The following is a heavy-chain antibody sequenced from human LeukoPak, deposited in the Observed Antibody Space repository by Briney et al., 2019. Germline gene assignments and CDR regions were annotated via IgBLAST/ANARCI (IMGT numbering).Heavy chain of an antibody. D-gene: IGHD6-19*01. J-gene: IGHJ4*02. CDR2: ISVSGLST. V-gene: IGHV3-23*01. Sequence: GGSLRLSCGASGFTFSTYAMNWVRQAPGKGLEWVSVISVSGLSTYYGDSVKGRFTISRDNSKNTPYLQMNSLRAEDTAVYYCAIIAVAGHFDYWGQGTLVTVSS. CDR1: GFTFSTYA. CDR3: AIIAVAGHFDY.